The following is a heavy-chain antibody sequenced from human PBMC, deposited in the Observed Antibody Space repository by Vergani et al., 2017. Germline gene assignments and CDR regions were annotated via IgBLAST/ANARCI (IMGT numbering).Heavy chain of an antibody. Sequence: QVQLQQWGAGLLKPSETLSLTCAVYGGSFSGYYWSWIRQPPGKGLEWVSYISSSGTTIYYADSLKGRFTISRDNAKNSLYLQMNSLRAEDTAVYYCARTPVLLWFGELTHYFDYWGQGTLVTVSS. D-gene: IGHD3-10*01. CDR1: GGSFSGYY. J-gene: IGHJ4*02. CDR3: ARTPVLLWFGELTHYFDY. V-gene: IGHV3-11*01. CDR2: ISSSGTTI.